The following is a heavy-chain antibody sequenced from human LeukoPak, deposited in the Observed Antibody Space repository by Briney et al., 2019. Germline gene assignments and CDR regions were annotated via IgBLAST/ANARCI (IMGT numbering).Heavy chain of an antibody. Sequence: GGSLRLSCAASGFTFRYAWMSWVRQAPGKGLEWIGRIKSKTDGETIEFAAPVKGRFSISRDDSQNTVYLQMNSLKTEDTGVYYCTTPPGAAVKGAFDIWGQGTMVTVPS. CDR3: TTPPGAAVKGAFDI. D-gene: IGHD6-13*01. J-gene: IGHJ3*02. CDR1: GFTFRYAW. CDR2: IKSKTDGETI. V-gene: IGHV3-15*01.